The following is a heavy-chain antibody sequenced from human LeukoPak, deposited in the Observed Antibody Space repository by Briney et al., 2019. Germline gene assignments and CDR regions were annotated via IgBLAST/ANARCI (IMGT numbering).Heavy chain of an antibody. V-gene: IGHV3-48*01. D-gene: IGHD5-18*01. J-gene: IGHJ4*02. CDR1: GFTFSFYN. CDR2: ISRDSITT. Sequence: GGSLRLSCAASGFTFSFYNMNWVRQAPGKGLEWVSYISRDSITTYYADSVKGRFTISRDNAKNSLYLQMNSLRAEDTAVYYCARDGGPGELWFPAVDYWGQGTLVTVSS. CDR3: ARDGGPGELWFPAVDY.